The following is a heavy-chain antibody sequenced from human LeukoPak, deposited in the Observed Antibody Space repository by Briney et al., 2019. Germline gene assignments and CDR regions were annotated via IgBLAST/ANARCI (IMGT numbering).Heavy chain of an antibody. CDR2: IYYSGST. V-gene: IGHV4-59*12. J-gene: IGHJ3*02. Sequence: SETLSLTCTVSGGSISSYYWSWIRQPPGKGLEWIGYIYYSGSTNYNPSLKSRVTMSVDTSKNQFSLKLSSVTAADTAVYYCARMPVVPAANDAFDIWGQGTMVTVSS. CDR1: GGSISSYY. D-gene: IGHD2-2*01. CDR3: ARMPVVPAANDAFDI.